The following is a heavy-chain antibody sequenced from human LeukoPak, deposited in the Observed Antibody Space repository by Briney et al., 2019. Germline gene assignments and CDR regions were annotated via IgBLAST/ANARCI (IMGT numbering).Heavy chain of an antibody. CDR2: ISGASA. J-gene: IGHJ6*03. Sequence: GGSLRLSCAAGAFTFSSYAMSWVRQAPGKGLEWVSGISGASADYADSVKGRFSISIDNSKNTLYLHMYSLRAEDTAVYYCAKDRSSRYDFWSGSFSHYYYYYMDVWGKGTTVTLSS. D-gene: IGHD3-3*01. CDR3: AKDRSSRYDFWSGSFSHYYYYYMDV. V-gene: IGHV3-23*01. CDR1: AFTFSSYA.